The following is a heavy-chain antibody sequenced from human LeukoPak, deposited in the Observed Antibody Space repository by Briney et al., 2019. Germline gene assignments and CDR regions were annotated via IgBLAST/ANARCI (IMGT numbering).Heavy chain of an antibody. D-gene: IGHD3-10*01. V-gene: IGHV1-18*01. J-gene: IGHJ5*02. Sequence: ASVKVSCKASGYTFTSYGISWVRQAPGQGLEWMGWISAYNGNTNYAQKLQGRVTMTTDTSTSTAYMELRSLRSDDTAVYYCARVLDPGKITAGRWFDPWGQGTLVTVSS. CDR1: GYTFTSYG. CDR3: ARVLDPGKITAGRWFDP. CDR2: ISAYNGNT.